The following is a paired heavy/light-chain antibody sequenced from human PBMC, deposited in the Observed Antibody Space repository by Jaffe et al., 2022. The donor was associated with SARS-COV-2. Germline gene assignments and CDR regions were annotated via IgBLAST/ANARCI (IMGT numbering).Heavy chain of an antibody. D-gene: IGHD5-12*01. V-gene: IGHV4-59*01. J-gene: IGHJ5*02. CDR2: IYYSGST. CDR1: GGSISSYY. Sequence: QVQLQESGPGLVKPSETLSLTCTVSGGSISSYYWSWIRQPPGKGLEWIGYIYYSGSTNYNPSLKSRVTISVDTSKNQFSLKLSSVTAADTAVYYCASTYSGYDTGLNWFDPWGQGTLVTVSS. CDR3: ASTYSGYDTGLNWFDP.
Light chain of an antibody. CDR2: DVS. Sequence: QSALTQPASVSGSPGQSITISCTGTSSDVGGYDYVSWYQQHPGKAPKLMIYDVSNRPSGVSNRFSGSKSGNTASLTISGLQAEDEADYYCSSYTSSSTLVVFGGGTKLTVL. CDR1: SSDVGGYDY. CDR3: SSYTSSSTLVV. V-gene: IGLV2-14*01. J-gene: IGLJ2*01.